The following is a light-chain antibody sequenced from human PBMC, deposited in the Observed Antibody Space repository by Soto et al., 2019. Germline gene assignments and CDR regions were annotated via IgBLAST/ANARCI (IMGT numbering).Light chain of an antibody. J-gene: IGKJ4*01. Sequence: DIQMTQSPSSLSASVGDRVTITCQASQGINTYLNWYQQKPGKAPNLLIYDASNLQTGVPARFSGSGSGTHFTFPINSLQPEDIATYYCQQYYNPALTFGGGTKVEIK. CDR3: QQYYNPALT. CDR1: QGINTY. CDR2: DAS. V-gene: IGKV1-33*01.